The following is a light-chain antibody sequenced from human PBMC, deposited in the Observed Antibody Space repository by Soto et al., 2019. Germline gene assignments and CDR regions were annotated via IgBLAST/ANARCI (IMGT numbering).Light chain of an antibody. CDR2: SNY. J-gene: IGLJ1*01. V-gene: IGLV1-44*01. Sequence: SGLSQPPSASCPPWRIVTLSYYSSSSNIESNTVTWYQQLPGTAPKLVIYSNYDRPSGVPDRFSGSTSGTSASLVIRGLHSEDEADYHCAAWDDIPNGYVFGGGTKVTVL. CDR1: SSNIESNT. CDR3: AAWDDIPNGYV.